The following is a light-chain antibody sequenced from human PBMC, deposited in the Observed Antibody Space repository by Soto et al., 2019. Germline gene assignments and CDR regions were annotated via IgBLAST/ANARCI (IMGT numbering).Light chain of an antibody. V-gene: IGKV3-20*01. CDR1: QYVGTR. J-gene: IGKJ1*01. CDR3: QQYGSSPTT. CDR2: GAS. Sequence: EIVLTQSPGTLSLSPGERATLSCRASQYVGTRLAWYQHKPGQAPRLLIYGASSRATGIPDRFSGSGSGTDFTLTISRLEPEDFAVYFCQQYGSSPTTFGQGTKVDIK.